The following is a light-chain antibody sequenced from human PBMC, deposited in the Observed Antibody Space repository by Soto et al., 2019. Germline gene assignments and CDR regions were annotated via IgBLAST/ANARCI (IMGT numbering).Light chain of an antibody. CDR3: QHLNSYPRALA. Sequence: DIQLTQSPSFLSASVGDRVTITCRASQGIRTFLAWYQQKLGEAPKLLIYAASTLQSGVSLRFSDSGSGTEFTLTISSLQPEDVATYYCQHLNSYPRALAFGGGTKVEI. CDR2: AAS. CDR1: QGIRTF. V-gene: IGKV1-9*01. J-gene: IGKJ4*01.